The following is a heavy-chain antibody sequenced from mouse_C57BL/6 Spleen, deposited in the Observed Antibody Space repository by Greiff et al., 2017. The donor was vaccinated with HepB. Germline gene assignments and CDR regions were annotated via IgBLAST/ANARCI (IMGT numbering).Heavy chain of an antibody. V-gene: IGHV3-6*01. J-gene: IGHJ1*03. CDR1: GYSITSGYY. D-gene: IGHD1-1*01. Sequence: EVQLQESGPGLVKPSQSLSLTCSVTGYSITSGYYWNWIRQFPGNKLEWMGYISYDGSNNYNPSLKNRISITRDTSKNQCFLKLNSVTTEDTATYYCAKYGDWYFDVWGTGTTVTVSS. CDR3: AKYGDWYFDV. CDR2: ISYDGSN.